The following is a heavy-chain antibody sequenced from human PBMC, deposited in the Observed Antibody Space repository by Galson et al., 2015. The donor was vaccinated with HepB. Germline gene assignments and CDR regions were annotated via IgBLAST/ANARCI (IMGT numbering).Heavy chain of an antibody. CDR2: ISGGGDST. J-gene: IGHJ4*02. D-gene: IGHD5-12*01. Sequence: SLRLSCAASGFTFSTYAMSWVRQAPGKGLEWVSAISGGGDSTYYADSVKGRFTISRDNPKNTLYLQMHSLRAEDTALYYCAGQRDSGYDLGPLDYWGQGTLVTVSS. CDR3: AGQRDSGYDLGPLDY. CDR1: GFTFSTYA. V-gene: IGHV3-23*01.